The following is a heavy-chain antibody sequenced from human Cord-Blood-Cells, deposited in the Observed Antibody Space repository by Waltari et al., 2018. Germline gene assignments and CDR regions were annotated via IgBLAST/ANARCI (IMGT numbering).Heavy chain of an antibody. J-gene: IGHJ4*02. CDR1: GGSFSGYY. V-gene: IGHV4-34*01. CDR3: ARGLDILTGVFDY. D-gene: IGHD3-9*01. Sequence: QVQLQQWGAGLLKPSETLSLTCAVYGGSFSGYYWSWIRQPPGKGLEWIGEINHSGSTNYNPSLKSRVTISVDTSKNQFSLKLSSVTAADTAVYYCARGLDILTGVFDYWGQGTLVTVSS. CDR2: INHSGST.